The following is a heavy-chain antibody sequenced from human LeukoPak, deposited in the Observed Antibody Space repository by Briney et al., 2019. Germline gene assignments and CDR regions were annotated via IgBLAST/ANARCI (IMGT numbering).Heavy chain of an antibody. D-gene: IGHD3-22*01. CDR1: GFTLSSYW. V-gene: IGHV3-74*01. CDR2: IKSDGST. CDR3: ARAPSEIGGYYPEYFRH. J-gene: IGHJ1*01. Sequence: GGSLRLSCAASGFTLSSYWMHWVRQAPGKGLVWVSRIKSDGSTRYADSVKGRFTISRDNAKNTVSLQMNSLRAEDTGVYYCARAPSEIGGYYPEYFRHWGQGTLVTVSP.